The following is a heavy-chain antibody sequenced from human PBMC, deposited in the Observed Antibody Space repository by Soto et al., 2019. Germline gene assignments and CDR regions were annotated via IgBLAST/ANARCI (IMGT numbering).Heavy chain of an antibody. V-gene: IGHV3-9*01. J-gene: IGHJ4*02. CDR2: ISWNSGSI. Sequence: EVQLVESGGGLVQPGRSLRLSCAASGFTFDDYAMHWVRQASGKGLEWVSGISWNSGSIGYADSVKGRFTISRDNAKNSLYLQMNSLRAEDTALYYCARKARGFDYWGQGTLVTVSS. CDR1: GFTFDDYA. CDR3: ARKARGFDY.